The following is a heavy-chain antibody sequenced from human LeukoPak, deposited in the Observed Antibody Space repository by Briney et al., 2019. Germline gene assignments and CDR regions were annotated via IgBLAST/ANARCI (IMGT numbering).Heavy chain of an antibody. CDR1: GFTFSSYA. V-gene: IGHV3-23*01. J-gene: IGHJ4*02. Sequence: PGGSLRLSCAASGFTFSSYAMSWVRQAPGKGLEWVSAISGSGGSTYYADSVKGRFTISRDNSKNTLYLQMNSLRAEDTAVYYCAKVRGYSHANEYHFDYWGQGTLVTVSS. CDR2: ISGSGGST. CDR3: AKVRGYSHANEYHFDY. D-gene: IGHD5-18*01.